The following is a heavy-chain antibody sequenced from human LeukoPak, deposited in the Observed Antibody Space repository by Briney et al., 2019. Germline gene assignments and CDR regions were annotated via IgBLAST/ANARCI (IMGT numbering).Heavy chain of an antibody. D-gene: IGHD2-2*02. CDR1: GYTFTSYG. Sequence: GASVKVSCKASGYTFTSYGISWVRQAPGQGLEWMGWTSAYNGNTNYAQKLQGRVTMTTDTSTSTAYMERRSLRSDDTAVSYCARDGGGLCSSTSCYTNWFDPWGQGTLVTVSS. V-gene: IGHV1-18*01. CDR2: TSAYNGNT. J-gene: IGHJ5*02. CDR3: ARDGGGLCSSTSCYTNWFDP.